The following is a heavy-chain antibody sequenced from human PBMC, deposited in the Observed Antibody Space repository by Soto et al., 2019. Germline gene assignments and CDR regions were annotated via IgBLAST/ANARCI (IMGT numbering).Heavy chain of an antibody. V-gene: IGHV5-51*01. CDR3: ARQVLGGAAANYYYYYGMDV. Sequence: PGESLKISCTGSGYSFTSYWIGWVRQMPGKGLEWMGIIYPGDSDTRYSPSFQGQVTISADKSISTAYLQWSSLKASDTAMYYCARQVLGGAAANYYYYYGMDVWGQGTTVTVSS. J-gene: IGHJ6*02. CDR2: IYPGDSDT. D-gene: IGHD6-13*01. CDR1: GYSFTSYW.